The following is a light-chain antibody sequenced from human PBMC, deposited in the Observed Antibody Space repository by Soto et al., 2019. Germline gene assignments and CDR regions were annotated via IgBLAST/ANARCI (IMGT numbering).Light chain of an antibody. CDR3: CSYAGSGTSGYV. V-gene: IGLV2-23*01. Sequence: QSVLTQSPSASGTPGQRVTISCTGTSSDVGSYNLVSWYQQHPGKAPKLMIYEGTKRPSGVSNRFSGSKSGNTASLTIAGLQAEDEADYYCCSYAGSGTSGYVFGSGTKLTVL. CDR2: EGT. CDR1: SSDVGSYNL. J-gene: IGLJ1*01.